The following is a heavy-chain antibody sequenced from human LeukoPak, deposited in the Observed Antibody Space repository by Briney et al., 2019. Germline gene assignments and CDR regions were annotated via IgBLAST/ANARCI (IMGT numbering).Heavy chain of an antibody. J-gene: IGHJ4*02. CDR2: IIPIFGTA. CDR3: ARDSGDYDYVWGSYRYEDY. CDR1: GGTFSSYA. D-gene: IGHD3-16*02. Sequence: SVKVSCKASGGTFSSYAISWVRQAPGQGLEWMGGIIPIFGTANYAQKFQGRVTITADESTSTAYMELSSLRSEDTAVYYCARDSGDYDYVWGSYRYEDYWGQGTLVTVSS. V-gene: IGHV1-69*13.